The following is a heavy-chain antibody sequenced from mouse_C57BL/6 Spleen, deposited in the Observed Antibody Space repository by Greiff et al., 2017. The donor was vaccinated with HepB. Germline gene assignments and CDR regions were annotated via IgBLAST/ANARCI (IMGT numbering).Heavy chain of an antibody. Sequence: VQLQQSGTVLARPGASVKMSCKTSGYTFNSYWMHWVKQRPGQGLEWIGAIYPGNSDTSYNQKFQGKANLTAVTSASTAYMALSSLTNENSAVYYCTRSYYGSSFWFAYWGQGTLVTVSA. J-gene: IGHJ3*01. D-gene: IGHD1-1*01. V-gene: IGHV1-5*01. CDR1: GYTFNSYW. CDR2: IYPGNSDT. CDR3: TRSYYGSSFWFAY.